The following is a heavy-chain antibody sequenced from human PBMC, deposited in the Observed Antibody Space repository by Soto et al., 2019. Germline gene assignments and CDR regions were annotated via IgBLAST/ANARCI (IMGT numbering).Heavy chain of an antibody. CDR3: AKEWSYSSGWSHVDY. CDR2: ISGSGGST. Sequence: ETLSLTCTVSGGSISSSSYYWGWIRQPPGKGLEWVSAISGSGGSTYYADSVKGRFTISRDNSKNTLYLQMNSLRAEDTAVYYCAKEWSYSSGWSHVDYWGQGTLVTVSS. J-gene: IGHJ4*02. D-gene: IGHD6-19*01. CDR1: GGSISSSSYY. V-gene: IGHV3-23*01.